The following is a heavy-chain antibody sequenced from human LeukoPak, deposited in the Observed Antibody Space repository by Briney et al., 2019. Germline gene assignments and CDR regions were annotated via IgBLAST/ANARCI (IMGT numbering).Heavy chain of an antibody. J-gene: IGHJ4*02. CDR1: GFTVSSNY. D-gene: IGHD2-15*01. CDR3: ARAGYCSGGSCYGSDY. V-gene: IGHV3-66*01. Sequence: GGSLRLSCAASGFTVSSNYMSWVRQAPGKGLEWVSVIYSGGSTYYADSVRGRFTISRDNSKNTLYLQMDSLRAEDTAVYYCARAGYCSGGSCYGSDYWGQGTLVSVSS. CDR2: IYSGGST.